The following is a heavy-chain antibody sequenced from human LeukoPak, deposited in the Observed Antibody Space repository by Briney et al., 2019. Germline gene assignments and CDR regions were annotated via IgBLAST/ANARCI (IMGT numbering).Heavy chain of an antibody. V-gene: IGHV1-8*03. CDR3: ARGIHFWSGYYTGMDY. J-gene: IGHJ4*02. CDR1: GGTFSSYD. CDR2: MNPNSGNT. D-gene: IGHD3-3*02. Sequence: GESLKISCKGSGGTFSSYDINWVRQATGQGLEWMGWMNPNSGNTGYAQKFQGRVTITRNTSTSTAYMELSSLRSEDTAVYYCARGIHFWSGYYTGMDYWGQGTLVTVSS.